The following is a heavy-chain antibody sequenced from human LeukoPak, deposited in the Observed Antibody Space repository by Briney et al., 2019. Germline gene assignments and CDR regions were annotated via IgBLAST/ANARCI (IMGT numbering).Heavy chain of an antibody. CDR2: IYYSGST. D-gene: IGHD3-22*01. J-gene: IGHJ5*02. V-gene: IGHV4-59*12. CDR1: GGSISSYY. Sequence: PSETLSLTCTVSGGSISSYYWSWIRQPPGKGLEWIGYIYYSGSTNYNPSLKSRVTISVDTSKNQFSLKLSSVTAADTAVYYCARDVKYYDSSDYTLNWFDPWGQGTLVTVSS. CDR3: ARDVKYYDSSDYTLNWFDP.